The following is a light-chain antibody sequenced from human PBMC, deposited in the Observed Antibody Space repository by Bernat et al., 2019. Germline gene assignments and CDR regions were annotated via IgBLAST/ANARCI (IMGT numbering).Light chain of an antibody. CDR2: GAS. CDR1: QSVSSSY. V-gene: IGKV3-20*01. Sequence: EIVLTQSPGTLSLSPGERATLSCRASQSVSSSYLAWYQQKPGQAPRLLIYGASSRATSIPDRFSGSGSGTDFTLTISRLEPGDFAVYYCQQYGSSPMYTFGQGTKLEIK. CDR3: QQYGSSPMYT. J-gene: IGKJ2*01.